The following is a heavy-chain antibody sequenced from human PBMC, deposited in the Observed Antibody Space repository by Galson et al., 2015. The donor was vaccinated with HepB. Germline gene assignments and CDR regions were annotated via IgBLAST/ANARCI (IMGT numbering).Heavy chain of an antibody. CDR3: ARAASAMHPGQRTPFDF. Sequence: SLRLSCAASGFTFSSYWMNWVRQAPGSGLEWVSSISLSNSYIYYADSVKGRFSISRDNANNLLYLQMNTLRAGDTAVYYCARAASAMHPGQRTPFDFWGRGTMVTVSS. CDR2: ISLSNSYI. J-gene: IGHJ3*01. V-gene: IGHV3-21*01. D-gene: IGHD2-2*01. CDR1: GFTFSSYW.